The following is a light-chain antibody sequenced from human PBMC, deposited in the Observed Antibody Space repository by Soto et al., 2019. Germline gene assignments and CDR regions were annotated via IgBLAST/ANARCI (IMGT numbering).Light chain of an antibody. J-gene: IGKJ2*01. CDR3: QQYDELPYT. V-gene: IGKV1-33*01. Sequence: DIQMTQSPSSLSASVGDRVTITCQASQTIRNYLNWYQHKLGKAPRLLISDASHLEPGVPSSFSATGSGTDCTLTISDLQPGDRATYFCQQYDELPYTFGGGTRLEI. CDR2: DAS. CDR1: QTIRNY.